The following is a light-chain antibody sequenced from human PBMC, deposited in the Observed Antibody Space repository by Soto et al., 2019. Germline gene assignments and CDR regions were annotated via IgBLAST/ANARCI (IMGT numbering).Light chain of an antibody. CDR1: SSDIDVYTF. J-gene: IGLJ3*02. CDR2: EVN. V-gene: IGLV2-8*01. Sequence: QSALTQPPSASGSPGQSVTISCSGVSSDIDVYTFVSWYQHRPDKAPKLIIYEVNKRPSGVPDRFSGSMSGNTASLTVSGLQADDEAEYYCSAYTGINILRVFGGGTKLTVL. CDR3: SAYTGINILRV.